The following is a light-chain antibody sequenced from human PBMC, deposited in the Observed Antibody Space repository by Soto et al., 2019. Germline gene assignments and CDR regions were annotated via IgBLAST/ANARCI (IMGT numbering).Light chain of an antibody. J-gene: IGKJ1*01. V-gene: IGKV3-15*01. CDR3: QQYNTWPRT. Sequence: EIVMTQSPATLSVSPGERATLSCRASQSVSSNLAWYQQKPGQAPRLLIYGASTRATGIPARFSGSGSGTEFTLTLSSLQEEEFAVYYCQQYNTWPRTFGQGTKVEIK. CDR2: GAS. CDR1: QSVSSN.